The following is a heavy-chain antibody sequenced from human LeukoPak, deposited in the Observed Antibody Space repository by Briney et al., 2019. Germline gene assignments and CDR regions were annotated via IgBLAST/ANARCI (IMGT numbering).Heavy chain of an antibody. Sequence: PSETLSLTCTVSGGSISGYYWSWIRQPPGKGLEWIGSIYYSGSTNYNPSLKSRVTMSVDTSKNQFSLKLSSVTAADTAVYYCAGFYDSSAYYGAFDIWGQGTMVTVSS. CDR2: IYYSGST. J-gene: IGHJ3*02. D-gene: IGHD3-22*01. CDR1: GGSISGYY. CDR3: AGFYDSSAYYGAFDI. V-gene: IGHV4-59*01.